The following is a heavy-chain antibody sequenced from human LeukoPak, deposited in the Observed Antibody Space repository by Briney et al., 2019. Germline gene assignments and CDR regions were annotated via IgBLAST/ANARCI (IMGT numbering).Heavy chain of an antibody. D-gene: IGHD6-19*01. CDR1: GFTFSSYA. Sequence: GGSLRLSCAASGFTFSSYAMSWVRQAPGKGLEWVSAISGGGDSTYYADSVKGRSTISRDKSKNTLYLHMNSLGAEDTAVYYCATLKQWLHDLGFDYWGQGTLVTVSS. CDR3: ATLKQWLHDLGFDY. J-gene: IGHJ4*02. V-gene: IGHV3-23*01. CDR2: ISGGGDST.